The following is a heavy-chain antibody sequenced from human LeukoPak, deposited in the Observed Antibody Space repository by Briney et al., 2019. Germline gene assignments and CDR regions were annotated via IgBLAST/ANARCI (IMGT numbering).Heavy chain of an antibody. D-gene: IGHD3-10*01. CDR1: GFTVSSNY. CDR2: IYSGGST. Sequence: PGGSLRLSCAASGFTVSSNYMSWVRQAPGKGLEWVSVIYSGGSTYYADSVKGRFTISRDNSKNTLYLQMNSLRAEDTAVYYCARDLAYYGSGSYFHWGQGTQVTVSS. CDR3: ARDLAYYGSGSYFH. V-gene: IGHV3-66*02. J-gene: IGHJ4*02.